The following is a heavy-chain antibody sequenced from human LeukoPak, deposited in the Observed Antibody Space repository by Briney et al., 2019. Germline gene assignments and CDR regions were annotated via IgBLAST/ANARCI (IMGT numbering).Heavy chain of an antibody. CDR2: INWNGGST. Sequence: GGSLRLSCAASGFTFDDYGMSWVRQAPGKGLEWVSGINWNGGSTGYADSVKGRFTISRDNAKNSLYLQMNSLRAEDTALYYCARDKWRGYDAVLDYYYMDVWGKGTTVTVSS. J-gene: IGHJ6*03. CDR3: ARDKWRGYDAVLDYYYMDV. V-gene: IGHV3-20*04. D-gene: IGHD5-12*01. CDR1: GFTFDDYG.